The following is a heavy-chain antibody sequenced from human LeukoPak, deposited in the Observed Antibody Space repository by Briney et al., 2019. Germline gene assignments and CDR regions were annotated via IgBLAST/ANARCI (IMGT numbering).Heavy chain of an antibody. Sequence: SETLSLTCTVSGGSISSSSYYWGWIRQPSGKGLEWIGSIYYSGSTYYNPSLKSRVTISVDTSKNQFSLKLSSVTAADTAVYYCARAAGSFDYWGQGTLVTVSS. CDR3: ARAAGSFDY. CDR2: IYYSGST. V-gene: IGHV4-39*07. J-gene: IGHJ4*02. D-gene: IGHD1-26*01. CDR1: GGSISSSSYY.